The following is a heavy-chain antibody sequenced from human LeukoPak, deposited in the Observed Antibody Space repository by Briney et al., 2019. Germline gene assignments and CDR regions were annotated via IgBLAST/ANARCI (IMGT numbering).Heavy chain of an antibody. Sequence: GSLRLSCAASGFTFSSYAMSWVRQAPGKGLEWVSAISGSGGSTYYADSVKGRFTISRDNSKNTLYLQMNSLRAEDTAVYYCAKASDFWSGYFLWGQGTLVTVSS. J-gene: IGHJ4*02. CDR3: AKASDFWSGYFL. D-gene: IGHD3-3*01. V-gene: IGHV3-23*01. CDR1: GFTFSSYA. CDR2: ISGSGGST.